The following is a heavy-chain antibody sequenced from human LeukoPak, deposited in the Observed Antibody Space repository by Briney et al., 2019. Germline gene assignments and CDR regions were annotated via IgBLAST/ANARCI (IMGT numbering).Heavy chain of an antibody. CDR2: INNDGSST. CDR3: VRAGSSSSPLNYGMDV. V-gene: IGHV3-74*01. CDR1: GFTFSSYA. J-gene: IGHJ6*02. Sequence: GGSLRLSCAASGFTFSSYAMSWVRQAPGKGLVWVSRINNDGSSTTYADSVRGRFTISRDNAKDTLFVQMNSLKAEDTAVYYCVRAGSSSSPLNYGMDVWGQGTTVTVSS. D-gene: IGHD6-13*01.